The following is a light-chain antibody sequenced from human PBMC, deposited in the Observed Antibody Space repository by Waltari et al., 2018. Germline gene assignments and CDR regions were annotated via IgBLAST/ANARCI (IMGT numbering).Light chain of an antibody. CDR1: SSDIVSYHL. V-gene: IGLV2-23*02. J-gene: IGLJ1*01. Sequence: QSALTQPASLSGSPGQSITIPCTGTSSDIVSYHLFSWYQQPHANAPNLIIYAVNRPPPGVSDRFSASNSVNTDSLAMSGLQADDEADYYCCSYAGDSTYVFGTWAKVTVL. CDR2: AVN. CDR3: CSYAGDSTYV.